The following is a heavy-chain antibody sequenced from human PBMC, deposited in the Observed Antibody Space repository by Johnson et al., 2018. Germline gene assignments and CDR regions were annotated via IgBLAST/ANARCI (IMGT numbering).Heavy chain of an antibody. V-gene: IGHV4-34*01. Sequence: QVQLQQWGAGLLKPSETLSLTCAVYGSSFSGYYWTWIRQPPGKGLEWLGEITHSGRTNYNPSLKRRVTLPADTSKNQFSLKLTSVTAADTAVFYGARGRNTYYFGSGTYGLTYYYYMDVWGIGTTVTVSS. CDR2: ITHSGRT. J-gene: IGHJ6*03. D-gene: IGHD3-10*01. CDR3: ARGRNTYYFGSGTYGLTYYYYMDV. CDR1: GSSFSGYY.